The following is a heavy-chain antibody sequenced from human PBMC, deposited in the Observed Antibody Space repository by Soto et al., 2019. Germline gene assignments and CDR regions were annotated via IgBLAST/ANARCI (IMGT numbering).Heavy chain of an antibody. Sequence: QVQLVQSGAEVKKPGASVKVSCKASGYTFTRSGISWVRQAPGQGLEWMGWISTYNGDTNYAQTFQGRVTMPTDTSTSTAHMEVRILRSDDTAVYYCAREGGAPYSCHGMDVWGQGTPVTVSS. V-gene: IGHV1-18*01. D-gene: IGHD2-21*01. CDR1: GYTFTRSG. CDR2: ISTYNGDT. CDR3: AREGGAPYSCHGMDV. J-gene: IGHJ6*02.